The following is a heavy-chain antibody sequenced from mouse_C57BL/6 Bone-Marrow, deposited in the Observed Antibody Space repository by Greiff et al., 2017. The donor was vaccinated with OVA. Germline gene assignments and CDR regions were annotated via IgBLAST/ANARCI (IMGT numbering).Heavy chain of an antibody. CDR1: GYTFTDYN. J-gene: IGHJ1*03. CDR3: ARHYYGSSDWYCDV. D-gene: IGHD1-1*01. V-gene: IGHV1-22*01. CDR2: INPNNGGT. Sequence: EVQLQQSGPELVKPGASVKMSCKASGYTFTDYNMHWVKQSHGKSLEWIGYINPNNGGTSYNQKFKGKATLTVNKSSSTAYMELRSLTSEDSAVYFCARHYYGSSDWYCDVWGTGTTVTVSS.